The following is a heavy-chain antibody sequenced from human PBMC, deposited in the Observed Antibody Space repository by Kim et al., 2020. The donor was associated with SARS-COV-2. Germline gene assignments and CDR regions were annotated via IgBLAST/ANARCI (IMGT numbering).Heavy chain of an antibody. D-gene: IGHD3-10*01. J-gene: IGHJ4*02. V-gene: IGHV3-74*01. CDR3: ARGGLPRSGTFARDF. CDR2: INSDGSTT. Sequence: GGSLRLSCAASGFTFSSYWMHWVRQAPGKGLVWVSRINSDGSTTSHADPVKGRFTISRDNAKSTVFLQMNSLGAEDTAVYYCARGGLPRSGTFARDFWGQRALVSVSS. CDR1: GFTFSSYW.